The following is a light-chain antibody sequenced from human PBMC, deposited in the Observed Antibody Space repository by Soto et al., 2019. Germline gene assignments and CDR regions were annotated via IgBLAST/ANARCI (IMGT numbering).Light chain of an antibody. CDR2: GAS. J-gene: IGKJ3*01. V-gene: IGKV3-20*01. CDR1: QSVSSSY. CDR3: QRHGRCPCT. Sequence: EIVLTQSPGTLSLSPGERATLSCRASQSVSSSYLAWYQQKPGQAPRLLIYGASSRATGIPGRFSGRGSGTDLTITITRLEPEDFPVYYSQRHGRCPCTFGPGTKVDIK.